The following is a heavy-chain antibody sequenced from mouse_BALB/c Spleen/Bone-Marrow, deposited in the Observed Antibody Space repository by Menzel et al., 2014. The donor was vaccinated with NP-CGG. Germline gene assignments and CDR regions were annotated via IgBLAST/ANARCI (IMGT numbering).Heavy chain of an antibody. Sequence: EVQLQQSGPELVKPGASVKISCKASNYSFTEYFMNWVKQSHGKSLEWIGRINPYNGDTFYNQKFKDKATLTVDRSPSTAHMELLSLTSDYSAVYYCGRVDLSSIIITYWGQGTLVTVSA. D-gene: IGHD1-1*02. CDR1: NYSFTEYF. CDR2: INPYNGDT. V-gene: IGHV1-37*01. J-gene: IGHJ3*01. CDR3: GRVDLSSIIITY.